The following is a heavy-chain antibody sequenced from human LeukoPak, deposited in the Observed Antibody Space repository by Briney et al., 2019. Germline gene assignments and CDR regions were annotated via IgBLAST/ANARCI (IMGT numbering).Heavy chain of an antibody. CDR2: INHSGST. D-gene: IGHD3-10*01. V-gene: IGHV4-34*01. CDR3: ARVYYGSGSYYKKGNFFDY. CDR1: GGSFSGYY. J-gene: IGHJ4*02. Sequence: SETLSLTCAVYGGSFSGYYWSWIRQPPGKGLEWIGEINHSGSTNYNPSLKSRVTISVDTSKNKFSLKLSSVTAADTAVYYCARVYYGSGSYYKKGNFFDYWGQGTLVTVSS.